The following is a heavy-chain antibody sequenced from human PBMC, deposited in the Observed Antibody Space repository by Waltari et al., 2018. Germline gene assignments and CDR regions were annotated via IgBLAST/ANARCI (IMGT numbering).Heavy chain of an antibody. J-gene: IGHJ4*02. Sequence: QVQLQESGPGLVKPSETLSLTCAVSGYSITSGYYWGWIRQPPGTGLEWIGSIYYSGTTYYNPSLKSRLTISVDTSKNQLSLELSSVTAADTAVYYCARVNYYDSSGYKGAFDYWGQGTLVTVSS. CDR3: ARVNYYDSSGYKGAFDY. D-gene: IGHD3-22*01. CDR1: GYSITSGYY. V-gene: IGHV4-38-2*01. CDR2: IYYSGTT.